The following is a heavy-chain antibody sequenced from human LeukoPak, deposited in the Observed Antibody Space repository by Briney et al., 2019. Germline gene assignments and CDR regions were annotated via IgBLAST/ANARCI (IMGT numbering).Heavy chain of an antibody. V-gene: IGHV3-33*01. J-gene: IGHJ3*02. D-gene: IGHD3-16*01. CDR1: GFTFSYYG. CDR3: ARVADTSSHYDIFDT. Sequence: GGSLRLSCATSGFTFSYYGVHWVRQAPGKGLEWVAVMWSDGIKKYYADSVKGRFTVSRDTSKNTQYLEMSSLRVEDTALYYCARVADTSSHYDIFDTWGQGTMVTVSS. CDR2: MWSDGIKK.